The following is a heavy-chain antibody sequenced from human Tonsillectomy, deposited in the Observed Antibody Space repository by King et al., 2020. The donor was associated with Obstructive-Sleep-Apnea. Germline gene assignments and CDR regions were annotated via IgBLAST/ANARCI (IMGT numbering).Heavy chain of an antibody. CDR2: INHSGST. Sequence: VQLQQWGAGLLKPSETLSLTCAVYGGSFSGYYWSWIRQPPGKGLEWIGEINHSGSTNYNPSLKSRVTISLDTSKNQFSLELSSVTAAYTAVYYCARGGWGSSWPFDYWGQGTLVTVSS. V-gene: IGHV4-34*01. D-gene: IGHD6-13*01. J-gene: IGHJ4*02. CDR1: GGSFSGYY. CDR3: ARGGWGSSWPFDY.